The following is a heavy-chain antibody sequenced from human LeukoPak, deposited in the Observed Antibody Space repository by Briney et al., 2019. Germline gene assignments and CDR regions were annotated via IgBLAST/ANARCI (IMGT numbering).Heavy chain of an antibody. V-gene: IGHV4-39*07. J-gene: IGHJ6*03. CDR2: IDYAGTT. Sequence: SETLSLTCTVSGGSILSSNFYWGWIRQSPGTGLEWIATIDYAGTTYYNPSLKSRVTVSIDTSKNHFSLKLGSVTAADTAVYYCVTEDHGDPPYYNYYYMDVWGEGTTVTVSS. D-gene: IGHD4-17*01. CDR1: GGSILSSNFY. CDR3: VTEDHGDPPYYNYYYMDV.